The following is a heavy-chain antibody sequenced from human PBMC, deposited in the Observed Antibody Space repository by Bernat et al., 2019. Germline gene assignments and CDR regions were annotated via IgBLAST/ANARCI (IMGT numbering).Heavy chain of an antibody. CDR1: GYTFTSYG. J-gene: IGHJ6*03. D-gene: IGHD4-23*01. V-gene: IGHV1-18*01. CDR3: ARLGTLTVDPHRPAWVHYYYMDV. CDR2: ISAYNGNT. Sequence: QVQLVQSGAEVKKPGASVTVSCKASGYTFTSYGISWVRQAPGQGLEWMGWISAYNGNTNYAQKLQGRVTMTTDTSTSTAYMELRSLRSDDTAVYYCARLGTLTVDPHRPAWVHYYYMDVWGKGTTVTVSS.